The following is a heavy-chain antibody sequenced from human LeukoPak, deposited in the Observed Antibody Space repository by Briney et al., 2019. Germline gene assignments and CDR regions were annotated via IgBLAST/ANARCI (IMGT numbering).Heavy chain of an antibody. CDR2: ISSSGSTI. J-gene: IGHJ4*02. CDR3: ARDWLGSGWDY. D-gene: IGHD6-19*01. Sequence: GGSLRLSCAASGFTFRSYSMNWVRQAPGKGLEWVSYISSSGSTIYYADSVKGRFTISRDNAQNSLFLEMNSLTAEDTALYYCARDWLGSGWDYWGQGSLVTVSS. CDR1: GFTFRSYS. V-gene: IGHV3-48*04.